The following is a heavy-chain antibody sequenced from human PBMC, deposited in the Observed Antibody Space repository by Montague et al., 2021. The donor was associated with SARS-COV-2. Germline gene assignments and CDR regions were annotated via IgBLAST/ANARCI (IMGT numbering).Heavy chain of an antibody. Sequence: SETLSLTCTVSGGSIGAYYWSWIRQPPGQGPEWIAYISSSGTTNYNPSPKSRITVTVDTYRYQHSLKLSSLTAAASAVYYCARESRLKYLEWSGSRYDDYGMDVWGQGTTVTVSS. J-gene: IGHJ6*02. CDR3: ARESRLKYLEWSGSRYDDYGMDV. V-gene: IGHV4-59*01. CDR1: GGSIGAYY. CDR2: ISSSGTT. D-gene: IGHD3-3*01.